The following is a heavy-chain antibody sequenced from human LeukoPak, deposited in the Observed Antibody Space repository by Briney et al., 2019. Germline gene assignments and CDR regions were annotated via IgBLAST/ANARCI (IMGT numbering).Heavy chain of an antibody. V-gene: IGHV4-59*01. CDR1: GGSISSYY. D-gene: IGHD5-18*01. CDR2: IYCSGST. J-gene: IGHJ4*02. Sequence: SETLSLTCTVSGGSISSYYWSWIRQPPGKGLEWIGYIYCSGSTNYNPSLKSRVTISVDTSKNQFSLKLSSVTAADTAVYYCARETPGYSYGHYYFDYWGQGTLVTVSS. CDR3: ARETPGYSYGHYYFDY.